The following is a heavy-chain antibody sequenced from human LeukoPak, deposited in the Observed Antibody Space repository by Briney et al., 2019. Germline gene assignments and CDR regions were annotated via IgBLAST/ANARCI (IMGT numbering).Heavy chain of an antibody. CDR1: GYTFSGYY. CDR3: ARSEGGYQDFDP. D-gene: IGHD1-26*01. V-gene: IGHV1-2*02. J-gene: IGHJ5*02. Sequence: ASVKVSCKTSGYTFSGYYIHWVRQAPGQGLEWMGWINPNNGGTNYAQKFQGRVIMTRDTSISTAYMELSRLRSDDTAVYYSARSEGGYQDFDPWGQGTLVTVSS. CDR2: INPNNGGT.